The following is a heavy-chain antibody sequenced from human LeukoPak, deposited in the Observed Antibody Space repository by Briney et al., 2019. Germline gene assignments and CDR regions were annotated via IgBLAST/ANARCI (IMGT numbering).Heavy chain of an antibody. CDR1: GYTFTGYY. D-gene: IGHD2-2*01. CDR2: INPNSGDT. CDR3: ARANPLYCSSTTCLFDY. V-gene: IGHV1-2*02. J-gene: IGHJ4*02. Sequence: ASVKVSCKASGYTFTGYYMHWVRQAPGQGFEWVGWINPNSGDTNYAQKFQGRVTMTRDTSISTAHMELSRLRSDDTAVYYCARANPLYCSSTTCLFDYWGRGTLVTVSS.